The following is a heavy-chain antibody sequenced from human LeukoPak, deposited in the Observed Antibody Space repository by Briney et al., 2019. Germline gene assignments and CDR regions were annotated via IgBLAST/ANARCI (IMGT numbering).Heavy chain of an antibody. J-gene: IGHJ4*02. D-gene: IGHD5-18*01. Sequence: GRSLRLSCAASGFTFSSYGMHWVRQAPGKGLEWVAVISYDGSNKYYADSVKGRFTISRDYSKNTLYLQMNSLRAEDTAVYYCTAGGGTAMVIDYWGQGTLVTVSS. CDR2: ISYDGSNK. CDR1: GFTFSSYG. V-gene: IGHV3-30*03. CDR3: TAGGGTAMVIDY.